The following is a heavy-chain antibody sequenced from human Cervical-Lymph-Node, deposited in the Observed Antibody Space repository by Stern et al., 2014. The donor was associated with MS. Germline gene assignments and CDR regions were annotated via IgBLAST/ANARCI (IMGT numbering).Heavy chain of an antibody. V-gene: IGHV5-51*01. CDR1: GYSFTSYW. CDR2: IYPGDSDS. CDR3: ARRVYSIGRLHWYFDL. J-gene: IGHJ2*01. D-gene: IGHD6-19*01. Sequence: VQLVQSGAEVKKPGESLKISCKGSGYSFTSYWIGWGRQMPGKGLERMGIIYPGDSDSIYSPSFQGRVPISAHKSISTAYLQWSSLKASDPAMYYCARRVYSIGRLHWYFDLWGRGTLVTVSS.